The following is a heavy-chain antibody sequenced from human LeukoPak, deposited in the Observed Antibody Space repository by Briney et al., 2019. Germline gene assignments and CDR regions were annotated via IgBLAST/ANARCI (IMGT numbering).Heavy chain of an antibody. Sequence: PGGSLRLSCAASGFTFSSYSMNWVRQAPGKGLEWVSSISSSSSYIYYADSVKGRFTISRDNAKNSPYLQMNSLRAEDTAVYYCARADSSSWYGSFYYYYGMDVWGQGTTVTVSS. CDR3: ARADSSSWYGSFYYYYGMDV. J-gene: IGHJ6*02. CDR1: GFTFSSYS. V-gene: IGHV3-21*01. CDR2: ISSSSSYI. D-gene: IGHD6-13*01.